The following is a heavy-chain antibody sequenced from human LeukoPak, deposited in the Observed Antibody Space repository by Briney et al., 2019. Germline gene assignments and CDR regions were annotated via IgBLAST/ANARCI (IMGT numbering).Heavy chain of an antibody. D-gene: IGHD3-16*01. Sequence: SETLSLTCTVSGGSISGYYWSWIRQPPGKGLEWIGYIYDSGSTNYNPSLKSRVTISVDTSKNQFSLKLSSVTAADTAVYYCARDYDPPGLWGQGTLVTVSS. CDR3: ARDYDPPGL. J-gene: IGHJ4*02. CDR2: IYDSGST. CDR1: GGSISGYY. V-gene: IGHV4-59*01.